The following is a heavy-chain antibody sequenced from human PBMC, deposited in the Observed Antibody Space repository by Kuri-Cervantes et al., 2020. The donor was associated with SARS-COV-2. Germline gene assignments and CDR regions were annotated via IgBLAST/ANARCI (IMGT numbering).Heavy chain of an antibody. V-gene: IGHV4-34*01. Sequence: SETLSLTCAVYGGSFSGYYWSWIRQPPGKGLEWIGEINHSGSTNYNPSLKSRVTISVDTSKNQFSLKLSSVTAADTTVYYCAIINWNRFDYWGQGTLVTVSS. J-gene: IGHJ4*02. D-gene: IGHD1-1*01. CDR2: INHSGST. CDR1: GGSFSGYY. CDR3: AIINWNRFDY.